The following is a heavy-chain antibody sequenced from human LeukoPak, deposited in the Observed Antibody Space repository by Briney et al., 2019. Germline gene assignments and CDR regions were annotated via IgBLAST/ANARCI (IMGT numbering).Heavy chain of an antibody. J-gene: IGHJ6*02. CDR3: ARQYYYDSSGHSYYYGMDV. V-gene: IGHV5-51*01. Sequence: GESLKISCKGSGYSFTSYWIGWVRQMPRKGLEWMGIIYPGDSDTRYSPSFQGQVTISTDKSISTAYLQWSSLKASDTAMYYCARQYYYDSSGHSYYYGMDVWGQGTTVTVSS. D-gene: IGHD3-22*01. CDR1: GYSFTSYW. CDR2: IYPGDSDT.